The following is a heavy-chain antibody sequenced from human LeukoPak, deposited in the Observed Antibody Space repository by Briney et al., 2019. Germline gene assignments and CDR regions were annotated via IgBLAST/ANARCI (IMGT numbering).Heavy chain of an antibody. V-gene: IGHV4-34*01. CDR2: INHSGST. J-gene: IGHJ6*03. Sequence: SETLSLTCAVYGGSFSGYYWSWIRQPPGKGLEWIGEINHSGSTNYNPSLKSRVTISVDTSKNQFSLELSSVTAADTAVYYCARLLAYYGPYYYYYYMDVWGKGTTVTISS. D-gene: IGHD3-10*01. CDR1: GGSFSGYY. CDR3: ARLLAYYGPYYYYYYMDV.